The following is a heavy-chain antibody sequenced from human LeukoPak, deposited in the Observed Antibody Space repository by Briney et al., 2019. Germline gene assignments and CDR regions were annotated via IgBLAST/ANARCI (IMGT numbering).Heavy chain of an antibody. CDR1: GGSFSGYY. V-gene: IGHV4-34*01. CDR2: INNSGST. Sequence: KPSETLSLTCAVFGGSFSGYYWSWIRQPPGKGLEWIGEINNSGSTNYNPSLKSRVTISVDTSKNQFSLKLSSVTAADTAVYYCARVDVGATHYYYYYYMDVWGKGTTVTVSS. CDR3: ARVDVGATHYYYYYYMDV. J-gene: IGHJ6*03. D-gene: IGHD1-26*01.